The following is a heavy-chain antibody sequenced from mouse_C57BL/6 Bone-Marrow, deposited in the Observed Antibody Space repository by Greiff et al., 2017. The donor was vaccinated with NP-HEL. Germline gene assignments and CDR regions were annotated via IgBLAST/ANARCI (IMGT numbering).Heavy chain of an antibody. J-gene: IGHJ3*01. CDR3: ARKGSSYGFAY. CDR1: GFSLTSYA. Sequence: VMLVESGPGLVAPSQSLSITCTVSGFSLTSYAISWVRQPPGKGLEWLGVIWTGGVTNYNSALKSRLSISKDNSKSQVFLKMNSLQTDDTARYYCARKGSSYGFAYWGQGTLVTVSA. D-gene: IGHD1-1*01. V-gene: IGHV2-9-1*01. CDR2: IWTGGVT.